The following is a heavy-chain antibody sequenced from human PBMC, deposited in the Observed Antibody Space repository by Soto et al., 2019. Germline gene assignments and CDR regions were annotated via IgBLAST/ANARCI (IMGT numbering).Heavy chain of an antibody. CDR2: ISGSGIT. D-gene: IGHD1-26*01. CDR1: GFAFSDYG. V-gene: IGHV3-23*01. J-gene: IGHJ5*02. CDR3: AKDYLRWAQS. Sequence: SMRLSCAASGFAFSDYGMSWVRQAPGKGLEWVSAISGSGITFYADSVKGRFTISRDNSKNTLYLQMNSLRAEDTAVYYCAKDYLRWAQSWGQGTLVTVSS.